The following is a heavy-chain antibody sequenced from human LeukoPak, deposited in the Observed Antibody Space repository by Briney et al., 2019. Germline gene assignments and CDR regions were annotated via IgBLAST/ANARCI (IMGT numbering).Heavy chain of an antibody. Sequence: GGSLRLSCAASGFTVSSNYMSWVRQAPGKGLEWVSVIYSGGSTYYADSVKGRFTISRDNSKNTLYLQMNSLRAEDTAVYYCASVYTGYIYGDYPYYYYYMDVWGKGTTVTISS. J-gene: IGHJ6*03. CDR1: GFTVSSNY. V-gene: IGHV3-53*01. CDR2: IYSGGST. CDR3: ASVYTGYIYGDYPYYYYYMDV. D-gene: IGHD4-17*01.